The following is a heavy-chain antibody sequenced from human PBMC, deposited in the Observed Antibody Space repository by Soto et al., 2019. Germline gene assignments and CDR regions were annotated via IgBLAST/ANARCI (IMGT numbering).Heavy chain of an antibody. CDR2: IIPIFGTA. V-gene: IGHV1-69*13. Sequence: SVKVSCKASGYTFTSYGISWVRQAPGQGLEWMGGIIPIFGTANYAQKFQGRVTITADESTSTAYMELSSLRSEDTAVYYCARAPYDILTGYYPGYYYYGMDVWGQGTTVTVSS. D-gene: IGHD3-9*01. J-gene: IGHJ6*02. CDR3: ARAPYDILTGYYPGYYYYGMDV. CDR1: GYTFTSYG.